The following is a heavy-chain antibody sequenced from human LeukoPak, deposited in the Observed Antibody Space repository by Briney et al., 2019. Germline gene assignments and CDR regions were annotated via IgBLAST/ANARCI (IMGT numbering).Heavy chain of an antibody. V-gene: IGHV3-23*01. CDR1: GFIFSLFA. CDR2: ISGSGGAT. D-gene: IGHD3-22*01. Sequence: GGSLRLSCAAPGFIFSLFAMHWVRQAPGKGLEWVSAISGSGGATYHADADSVKGRFTISRDNSKNALYLEINNLRAEDTAVYYCAKDGYNYDSSGHFDYWGQGTLVTVSS. CDR3: AKDGYNYDSSGHFDY. J-gene: IGHJ4*02.